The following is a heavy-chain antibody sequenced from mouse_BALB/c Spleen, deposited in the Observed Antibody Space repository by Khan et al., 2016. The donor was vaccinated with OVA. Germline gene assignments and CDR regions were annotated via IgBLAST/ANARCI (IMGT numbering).Heavy chain of an antibody. J-gene: IGHJ4*01. V-gene: IGHV1-4*01. CDR1: GYTFTSHT. D-gene: IGHD2-14*01. CDR2: INHRSGYT. Sequence: VQLQQSGAELARPGASVRMSCKASGYTFTSHTMHWVKQRPGQGLEWIGYINHRSGYTQYNQKFNDKATLTADISSSTAYMQLSSLTSEDSAVYYCARRTTEYALDYWSQGTSVTVTS. CDR3: ARRTTEYALDY.